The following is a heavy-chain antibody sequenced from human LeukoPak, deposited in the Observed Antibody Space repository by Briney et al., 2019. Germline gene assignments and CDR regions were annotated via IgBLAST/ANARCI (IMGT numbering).Heavy chain of an antibody. Sequence: ASVKVSCKASGGTFSSYAISWVRQAPGQGLEWMGGIIPIFGTANYAQKFQGRVTITADESTSTAYMELSSLRSGDTAVYYCARVVGLTGYSSSWYSGYYYYMDVWGKGTTVTVSS. CDR3: ARVVGLTGYSSSWYSGYYYYMDV. CDR1: GGTFSSYA. V-gene: IGHV1-69*01. J-gene: IGHJ6*03. D-gene: IGHD6-13*01. CDR2: IIPIFGTA.